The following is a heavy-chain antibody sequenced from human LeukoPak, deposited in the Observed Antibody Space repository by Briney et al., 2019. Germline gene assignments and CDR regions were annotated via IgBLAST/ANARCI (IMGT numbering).Heavy chain of an antibody. Sequence: GASVTVSCKASGGTFSSYAINWVRQAPGQGLEWMGGIIPMFGTANYAQKFQGRVTITADKSTSTAYMELSSLRSEDTAVYYCARGGGYSYGRYANYYYYYYMDVWGKGTTVTVSS. CDR2: IIPMFGTA. CDR3: ARGGGYSYGRYANYYYYYYMDV. J-gene: IGHJ6*03. V-gene: IGHV1-69*06. CDR1: GGTFSSYA. D-gene: IGHD5-18*01.